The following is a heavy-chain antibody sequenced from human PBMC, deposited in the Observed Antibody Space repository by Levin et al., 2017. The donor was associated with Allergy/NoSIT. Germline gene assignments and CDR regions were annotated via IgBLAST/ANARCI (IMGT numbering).Heavy chain of an antibody. V-gene: IGHV3-53*01. CDR3: ARDLVASSPPLPYDYYGMDV. D-gene: IGHD6-13*01. Sequence: GGSLRLSCAASGFTVSSNYMSWVRQAPGKGLEWVSVIYSGGSTYYADSVKGRFTISRDNSKNTLYLQMNSLRAEDTAVYYCARDLVASSPPLPYDYYGMDVWGQGTTVTVSS. CDR1: GFTVSSNY. J-gene: IGHJ6*02. CDR2: IYSGGST.